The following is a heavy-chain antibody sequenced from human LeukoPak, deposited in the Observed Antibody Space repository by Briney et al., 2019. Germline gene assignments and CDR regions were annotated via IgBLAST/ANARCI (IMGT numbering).Heavy chain of an antibody. Sequence: QPGGSLRLSCAAPGFTFSSYGMHWVRQAPGKGLEWVAVISYDGSNKYYADSVKGRFTISRDDSKNTLYLQMNSLRAEDTAVYYCARRRITMVRGIDYWGQGTLVTVPS. V-gene: IGHV3-30*03. CDR1: GFTFSSYG. CDR2: ISYDGSNK. J-gene: IGHJ4*02. D-gene: IGHD3-10*01. CDR3: ARRRITMVRGIDY.